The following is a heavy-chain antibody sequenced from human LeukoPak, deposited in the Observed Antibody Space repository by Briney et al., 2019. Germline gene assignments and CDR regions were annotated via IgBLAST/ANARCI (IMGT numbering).Heavy chain of an antibody. J-gene: IGHJ4*02. D-gene: IGHD6-19*01. CDR1: GFAFRSHD. Sequence: QPGGSLRLSCAASGFAFRSHDMSWVRQAPGKGLEWVSAISGSGGSTYYADSVKGRFTISRDNSKNTLYLQMNSLRAEDTAVYYCDSSGWYAGVYYFDYWGQGTLVTVSS. CDR2: ISGSGGST. CDR3: DSSGWYAGVYYFDY. V-gene: IGHV3-23*01.